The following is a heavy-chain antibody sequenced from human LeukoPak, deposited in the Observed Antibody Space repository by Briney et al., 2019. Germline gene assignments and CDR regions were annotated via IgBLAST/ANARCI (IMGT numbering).Heavy chain of an antibody. Sequence: SETLSLTCTVSGDSISNYYWSWIRQPAGKGLEWIGRIYNSGSTNYNPSLKSRVTMSVDTSKNQFSLKLSSVTAADTAVYYCARDLSYYYMDVWGKGTTVTISS. J-gene: IGHJ6*03. CDR3: ARDLSYYYMDV. V-gene: IGHV4-4*07. CDR1: GDSISNYY. CDR2: IYNSGST.